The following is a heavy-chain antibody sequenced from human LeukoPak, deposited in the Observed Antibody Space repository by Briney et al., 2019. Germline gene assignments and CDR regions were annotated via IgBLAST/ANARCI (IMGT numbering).Heavy chain of an antibody. CDR1: GFTFSSYS. V-gene: IGHV3-21*01. D-gene: IGHD4-23*01. J-gene: IGHJ3*02. Sequence: SGGSLRLSCAASGFTFSSYSMNWVRQAPGKGLEWVSSISSSSSYIYYADSVKGRFTISRDNAKNSLYLQMNSLRAEDTAVYYCAATVVSEENAFDIWGQGTMVTVSS. CDR2: ISSSSSYI. CDR3: AATVVSEENAFDI.